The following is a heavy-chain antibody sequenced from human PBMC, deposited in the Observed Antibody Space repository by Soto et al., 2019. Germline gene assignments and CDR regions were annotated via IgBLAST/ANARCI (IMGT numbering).Heavy chain of an antibody. V-gene: IGHV1-2*04. J-gene: IGHJ3*02. Sequence: GXSVKVACRASGYTFTGYYRHWVRQAPGQGLEWMGWINPNSGGTNYAQKFQGWVTMTRDTSISTAYMELSRLRSDDTAVYYCARDWIEAAGSDSAGAFDIWGQGTMVTVSS. CDR3: ARDWIEAAGSDSAGAFDI. CDR1: GYTFTGYY. D-gene: IGHD6-13*01. CDR2: INPNSGGT.